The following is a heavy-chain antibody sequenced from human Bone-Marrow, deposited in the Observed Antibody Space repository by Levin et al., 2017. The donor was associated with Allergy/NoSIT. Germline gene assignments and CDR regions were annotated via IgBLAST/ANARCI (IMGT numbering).Heavy chain of an antibody. CDR2: INTNTGNP. CDR1: GYTFTSHA. J-gene: IGHJ6*03. D-gene: IGHD2-2*01. Sequence: PGGSLRLSCKASGYTFTSHAMNWVRQAPGQGLEWMGWINTNTGNPTYAQGFTGRFVFSLDTSVSTAYLQISSLKAEDTAVYYCARRSEWVVVPGGADYYYYYMDVWGKGTTVTVSS. CDR3: ARRSEWVVVPGGADYYYYYMDV. V-gene: IGHV7-4-1*02.